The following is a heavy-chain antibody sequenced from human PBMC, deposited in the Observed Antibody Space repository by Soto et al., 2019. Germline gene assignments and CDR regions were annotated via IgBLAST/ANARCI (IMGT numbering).Heavy chain of an antibody. D-gene: IGHD2-21*01. J-gene: IGHJ5*02. CDR2: ITASSAYI. V-gene: IGHV3-21*01. CDR1: GFTFNTYD. Sequence: EVQLVESGGGLVKPGGFLRLSCAASGFTFNTYDMNWVRQAPGKGLEWVASITASSAYIYYADSVRGRITISRDNAKNSLFLQMHCLRAEDTAVYYCVRSGTARLLRHSWFETWGQGTLVTVSS. CDR3: VRSGTARLLRHSWFET.